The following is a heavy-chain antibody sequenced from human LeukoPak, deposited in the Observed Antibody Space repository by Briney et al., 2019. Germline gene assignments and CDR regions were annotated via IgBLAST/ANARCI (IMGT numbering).Heavy chain of an antibody. V-gene: IGHV5-51*01. J-gene: IGHJ6*03. CDR3: ARQIEDRSGFLERLLEPNPNYYMDV. Sequence: GESLKISCKGSGYSFTSYWIGWVRQMPGKGLEWMGIIYPGDSDTRYSPSFQGQVTISADKSISTAYLQWSSLKASDTAMYYCARQIEDRSGFLERLLEPNPNYYMDVWGKGTTVTVSS. CDR1: GYSFTSYW. CDR2: IYPGDSDT. D-gene: IGHD3-3*01.